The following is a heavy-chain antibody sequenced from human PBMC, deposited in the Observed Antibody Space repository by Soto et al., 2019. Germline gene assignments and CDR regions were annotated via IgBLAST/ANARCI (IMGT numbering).Heavy chain of an antibody. D-gene: IGHD6-6*01. CDR3: TTDLSIAARFYFDY. V-gene: IGHV3-15*01. CDR1: GFTFSNAW. CDR2: IKSKTGGGTT. J-gene: IGHJ4*02. Sequence: GGSLRLSCAASGFTFSNAWMSWVRQAPGKGLEWVGRIKSKTGGGTTDYAAPVKGRFTISRDDSKNTLYLQMNSLKTEDTAVYYCTTDLSIAARFYFDYWGQGTLVTVSS.